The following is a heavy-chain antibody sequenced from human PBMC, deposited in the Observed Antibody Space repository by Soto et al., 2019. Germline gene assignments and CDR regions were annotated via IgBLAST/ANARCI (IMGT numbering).Heavy chain of an antibody. CDR2: MISTGGT. J-gene: IGHJ2*01. CDR3: AREGWDWYFDL. V-gene: IGHV4-4*07. Sequence: QVQLQESGPGLVKPSETLSLTCTVSGGSISRYYWSWVRQPAGRGLEWIGRMISTGGTNYNPSLKSRVTMSIDTSTNQFSLNLTSVTDADTAFYYCAREGWDWYFDLWGRGTLVTVSP. CDR1: GGSISRYY.